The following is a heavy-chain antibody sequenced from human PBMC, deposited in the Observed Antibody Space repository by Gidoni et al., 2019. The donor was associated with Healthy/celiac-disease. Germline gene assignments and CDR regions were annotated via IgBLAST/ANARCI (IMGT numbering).Heavy chain of an antibody. CDR2: ISGSGDST. D-gene: IGHD6-19*01. J-gene: IGHJ4*02. CDR1: GFTFSSYA. Sequence: EVQLLESGGGLVQPGGSLRLSCAASGFTFSSYAMSWVRQAPGTGLEWGSGISGSGDSTYYADSVRGRFTISRDNSKNTLYLQMKSLRAEDTAVYYCAKVGGFSGWEQYYFAYWGQGTLVTVSS. CDR3: AKVGGFSGWEQYYFAY. V-gene: IGHV3-23*01.